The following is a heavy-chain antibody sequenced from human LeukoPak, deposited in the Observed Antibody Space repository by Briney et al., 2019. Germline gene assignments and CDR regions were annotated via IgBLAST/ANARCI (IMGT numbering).Heavy chain of an antibody. CDR3: ARDLAYGGIAAAGIEGNWFDP. V-gene: IGHV1-18*01. Sequence: ASVRVSCKASGYTFTSYGISWVRQAPGQGLEWMGWISAYNGNTNYAQKLQGRVTMTRDMSTSTVYMELGSLRSEDTAVYYCARDLAYGGIAAAGIEGNWFDPWGQGTLVTVSS. CDR2: ISAYNGNT. J-gene: IGHJ5*02. CDR1: GYTFTSYG. D-gene: IGHD6-13*01.